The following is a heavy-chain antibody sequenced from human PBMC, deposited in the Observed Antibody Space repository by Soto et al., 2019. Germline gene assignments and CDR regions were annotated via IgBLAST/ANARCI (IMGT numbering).Heavy chain of an antibody. CDR3: ARRSSSKGSTGGCPWTAWFDP. Sequence: QVQLQESGPGLVKPSETLSLTCTVSGGFISSYYWSWIRQPPGKGLEWIGYIYYSGSTNYNPSLKSRFTISVDTSKTQFSLKLSSVTAADTAMYYCARRSSSKGSTGGCPWTAWFDPWGQGTLVTVSS. CDR1: GGFISSYY. V-gene: IGHV4-59*08. D-gene: IGHD6-13*01. CDR2: IYYSGST. J-gene: IGHJ5*02.